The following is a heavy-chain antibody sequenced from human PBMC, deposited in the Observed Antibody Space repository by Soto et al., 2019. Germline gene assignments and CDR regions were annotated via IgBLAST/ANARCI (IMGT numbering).Heavy chain of an antibody. Sequence: GGSLRLSCAASGFTFSSYGMHWVRQAPGKGLEWVAVIWYDGSNKYYADSVKGRFTISRDNSKNTLYLQMNSLRTEDTAVYYCARDFREYGATPPHQGFDYWGQGTLVTVSS. D-gene: IGHD1-26*01. V-gene: IGHV3-33*01. CDR1: GFTFSSYG. CDR2: IWYDGSNK. CDR3: ARDFREYGATPPHQGFDY. J-gene: IGHJ4*02.